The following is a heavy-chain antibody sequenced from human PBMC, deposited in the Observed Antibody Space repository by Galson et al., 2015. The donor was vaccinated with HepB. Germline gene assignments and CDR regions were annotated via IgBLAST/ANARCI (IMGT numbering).Heavy chain of an antibody. D-gene: IGHD1-14*01. CDR1: GFSFSTPGVG. Sequence: PALVKPTQTLTLTCTFSGFSFSTPGVGVGWIRQPPGKALEWLAVIHWDDERHFSPSLKSTLTITKDTSRNQVVLTMTNMDPVDTATYYCAHRHRYNTGRYFDYWGQGTLVTVSS. V-gene: IGHV2-5*02. J-gene: IGHJ4*02. CDR3: AHRHRYNTGRYFDY. CDR2: IHWDDER.